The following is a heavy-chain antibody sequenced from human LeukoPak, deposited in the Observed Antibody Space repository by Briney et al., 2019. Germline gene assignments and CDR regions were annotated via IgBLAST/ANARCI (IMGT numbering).Heavy chain of an antibody. D-gene: IGHD2-2*01. CDR3: TRERSTPGINWFDP. CDR1: GESFSAYS. Sequence: PSETLSLTCAVYGESFSAYSWNRIRQSPGKGLEWIGEINHSGSTNYNPSLKSRVTISVDTSKNQTSKRQFSLKLNSVTAADTAVYYCTRERSTPGINWFDPWGQGTLVTVSS. CDR2: INHSGST. J-gene: IGHJ5*02. V-gene: IGHV4-34*01.